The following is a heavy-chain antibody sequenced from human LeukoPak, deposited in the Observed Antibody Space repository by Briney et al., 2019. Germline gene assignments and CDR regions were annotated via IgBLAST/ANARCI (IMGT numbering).Heavy chain of an antibody. CDR2: FDPEDGET. CDR1: GYTLTELS. Sequence: ASVKVSCKVSGYTLTELSMHWVRQAPGKGLEWMGGFDPEDGETIYAQKFQGRVTLTEDTSTDTAYMELSSLRSEDTAVYYCATDFSIVGPPGAFDIWGQGTMVTVSS. V-gene: IGHV1-24*01. CDR3: ATDFSIVGPPGAFDI. D-gene: IGHD1-26*01. J-gene: IGHJ3*02.